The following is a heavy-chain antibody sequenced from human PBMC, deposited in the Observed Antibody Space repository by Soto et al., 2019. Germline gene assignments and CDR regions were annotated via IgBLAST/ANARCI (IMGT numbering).Heavy chain of an antibody. J-gene: IGHJ1*01. D-gene: IGHD3-3*01. Sequence: SETLSLTCTVSGGSISSSSYYWGWIRQPPGKGLEWIGSIFYSGTTYYNPSLKSRVTISVDTSKNQFSLKLNSVTAADTAVYSSATPPPLPVPTIGDECCQHWGRVPRVT. CDR2: IFYSGTT. CDR1: GGSISSSSYY. CDR3: ATPPPLPVPTIGDECCQH. V-gene: IGHV4-39*01.